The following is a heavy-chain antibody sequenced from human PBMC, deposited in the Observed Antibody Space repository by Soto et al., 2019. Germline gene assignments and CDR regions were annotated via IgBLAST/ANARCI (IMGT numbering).Heavy chain of an antibody. V-gene: IGHV4-59*01. J-gene: IGHJ6*03. Sequence: PSETLSLTCTVSGGSISSYYWSWIRQPPGKGLEWIGYIYYSGSTNYNPSLKSRVTISVDTSKNQFSLKLSSVTAADTAVFYCARVYNWNYVYYYYMDVWGKGTTVTV. D-gene: IGHD1-7*01. CDR2: IYYSGST. CDR3: ARVYNWNYVYYYYMDV. CDR1: GGSISSYY.